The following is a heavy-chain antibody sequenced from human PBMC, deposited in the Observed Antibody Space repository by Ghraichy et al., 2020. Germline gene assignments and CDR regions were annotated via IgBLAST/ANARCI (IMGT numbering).Heavy chain of an antibody. CDR2: IYYSGTT. D-gene: IGHD3-10*01. CDR1: GGSISSKGYY. CDR3: ARLPDPYYYGSGSYPHYSCAY. V-gene: IGHV4-39*02. Sequence: SETLSLTCTVSGGSISSKGYYWGWIRQPPGKGRESIGNIYYSGTTYYNPSLKSRVTMSVDTSKNHFSLRLTSLTAADTALYYCARLPDPYYYGSGSYPHYSCAYWGQGTLVTVCS. J-gene: IGHJ4*02.